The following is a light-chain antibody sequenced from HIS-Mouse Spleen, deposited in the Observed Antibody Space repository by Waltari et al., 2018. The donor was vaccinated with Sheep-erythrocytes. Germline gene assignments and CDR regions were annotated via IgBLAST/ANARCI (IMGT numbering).Light chain of an antibody. J-gene: IGLJ1*01. Sequence: SYELTQPPSVSVSPGQTASIPCPGDKLGDKYACWYQQKPGHSPVLVIYQDSKRPSGIPDRFSGSKSGNTASLTISGLQAEDEADYYCCSYAGSYNHVFATGTKVTVL. CDR2: QDS. V-gene: IGLV3-1*01. CDR1: KLGDKY. CDR3: CSYAGSYNHV.